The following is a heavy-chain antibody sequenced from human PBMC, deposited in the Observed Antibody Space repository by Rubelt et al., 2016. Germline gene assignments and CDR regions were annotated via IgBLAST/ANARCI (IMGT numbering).Heavy chain of an antibody. CDR2: INSDGSRP. CDR1: QFTVSNNY. D-gene: IGHD3-3*01. CDR3: ARDPITIFGVVIRYYYGMDV. Sequence: EVQLVESGGGLVQPGGSLKLSCAASQFTVSNNYMSWVRPTPGKGLEWVSRINSDGSRPSYADSVKGRFTISRDNAKNTLYLQMNSLRAEETAVYYCARDPITIFGVVIRYYYGMDVWGQGTTVTVSS. J-gene: IGHJ6*02. V-gene: IGHV3-74*01.